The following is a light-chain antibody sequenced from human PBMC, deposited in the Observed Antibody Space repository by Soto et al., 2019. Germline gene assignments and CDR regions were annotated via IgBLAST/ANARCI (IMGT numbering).Light chain of an antibody. V-gene: IGLV2-14*01. CDR3: SSYTSSSTVL. J-gene: IGLJ2*01. CDR2: EVS. CDR1: SSDVGNYNY. Sequence: QSALTQPASVSGSPGQSITISCTGTSSDVGNYNYVSWYQQHPGKAPKLMIYEVSNRPSGISNRFSGSKSGNTASLTISGLRAEDEADYYCSSYTSSSTVLFGGGTKLTVL.